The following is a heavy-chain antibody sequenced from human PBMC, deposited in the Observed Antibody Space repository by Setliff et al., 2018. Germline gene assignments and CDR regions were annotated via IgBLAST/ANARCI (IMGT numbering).Heavy chain of an antibody. D-gene: IGHD3-22*01. CDR3: ARGHPPSDSSGYYYAY. J-gene: IGHJ4*02. CDR1: SGSFSGYY. CDR2: INHSGST. V-gene: IGHV4-34*01. Sequence: SETLSLTCAVYSGSFSGYYWSWIRQPPGKGLEWIGEINHSGSTNYNPSLKSRVTISVDTSKNQFSLKLSSVTAADTAVYYCARGHPPSDSSGYYYAYWGQGTLFTVSS.